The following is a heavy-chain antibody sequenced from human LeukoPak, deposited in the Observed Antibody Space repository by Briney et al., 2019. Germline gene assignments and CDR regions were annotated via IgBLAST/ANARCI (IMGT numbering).Heavy chain of an antibody. Sequence: GGSLRLSCAASGFTFSSYSMNWVRQAPGKGLEWVSSISSSSSYIYYADSVKGRFTISRDNAKDSLYLQMNSLRAEDTAVYYCARDPRVNYYYMDVWGKGTTVTVSS. CDR2: ISSSSSYI. CDR1: GFTFSSYS. CDR3: ARDPRVNYYYMDV. V-gene: IGHV3-21*01. J-gene: IGHJ6*03.